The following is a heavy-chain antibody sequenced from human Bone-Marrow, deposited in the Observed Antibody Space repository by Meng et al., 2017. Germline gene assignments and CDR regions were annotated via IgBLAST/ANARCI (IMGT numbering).Heavy chain of an antibody. J-gene: IGHJ4*02. CDR3: ARGLRAARPLLFGY. Sequence: GQLQAWGEGLFKPSETLSLTCAVYGGSFSGYYWSWIRQPPGKGLEWIGEINHSGSTNYNPSLKSRVTISVDTSKNQFSLKLSSVTAADTAVYYCARGLRAARPLLFGYWGQGTLVTVSS. D-gene: IGHD6-6*01. CDR1: GGSFSGYY. CDR2: INHSGST. V-gene: IGHV4-34*01.